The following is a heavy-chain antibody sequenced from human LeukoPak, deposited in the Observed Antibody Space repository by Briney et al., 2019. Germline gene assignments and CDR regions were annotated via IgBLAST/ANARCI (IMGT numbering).Heavy chain of an antibody. J-gene: IGHJ4*02. CDR2: INPNGGGT. Sequence: ASVKVSCKASGYTFTGYYIHWVRQAPGQGLEWMGWINPNGGGTNYAQNFQGRVTMTRDMSISTAYMELSRLRSDDTAIYYCARENNSGWYRKAAFDYWGQGTSVTVTS. V-gene: IGHV1-2*02. CDR1: GYTFTGYY. D-gene: IGHD6-19*01. CDR3: ARENNSGWYRKAAFDY.